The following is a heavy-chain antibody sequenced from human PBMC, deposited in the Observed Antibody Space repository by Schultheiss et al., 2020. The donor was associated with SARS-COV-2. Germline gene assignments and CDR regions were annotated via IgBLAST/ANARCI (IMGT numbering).Heavy chain of an antibody. Sequence: GGSLRLSCAASGFTFSSYSMNWVRQAPGKGLEWVSSISSSSSYIYYADSVKGRFTISRDNAKNSLYLQMNSPRAEDTAVYYCAKDRVNWNYAGEYFQHWGQGTLVTVSS. CDR1: GFTFSSYS. J-gene: IGHJ1*01. CDR2: ISSSSSYI. D-gene: IGHD1-7*01. V-gene: IGHV3-21*04. CDR3: AKDRVNWNYAGEYFQH.